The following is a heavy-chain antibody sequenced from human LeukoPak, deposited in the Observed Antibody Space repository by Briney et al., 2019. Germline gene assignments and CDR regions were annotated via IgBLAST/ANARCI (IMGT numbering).Heavy chain of an antibody. Sequence: PGGSLRLSCAASGFTFSSYSMNWVRQAPGKALEWVSSISSSSSYIYYADSVKGRFTISRDNAKNSLYLQMNSLRAEDTAVYYCARDSPLTAFAFDIWGQGTMVTVSS. D-gene: IGHD3-9*01. V-gene: IGHV3-21*01. J-gene: IGHJ3*02. CDR1: GFTFSSYS. CDR3: ARDSPLTAFAFDI. CDR2: ISSSSSYI.